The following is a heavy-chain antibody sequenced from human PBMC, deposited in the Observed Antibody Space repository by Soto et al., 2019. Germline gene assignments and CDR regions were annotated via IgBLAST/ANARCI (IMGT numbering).Heavy chain of an antibody. CDR3: VKDKEPDGAWDFDY. D-gene: IGHD4-17*01. CDR1: GFTVSSNY. V-gene: IGHV3-66*01. J-gene: IGHJ4*02. Sequence: PGGSLRLSCAASGFTVSSNYMSWVRQAPGKGLEWVSVIYSGGSTYYADSVKGRFTISRDNSQNTLYLQMNSLRVGDTAIYYCVKDKEPDGAWDFDYWGQGTLVTVSS. CDR2: IYSGGST.